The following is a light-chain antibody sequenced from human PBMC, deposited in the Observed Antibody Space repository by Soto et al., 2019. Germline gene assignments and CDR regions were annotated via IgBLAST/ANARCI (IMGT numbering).Light chain of an antibody. V-gene: IGKV1-39*01. J-gene: IGKJ1*01. CDR3: QQSYTTPRT. CDR1: QSISTY. CDR2: GTS. Sequence: DIQMTQFPSSLSASVGDRVTITCRASQSISTYLNWYHQQPGKAPKVLIFGTSTLQGGVPSRFSGDGSGTDFTLTISSLQPEDFATYYCQQSYTTPRTFGQGTKVEIK.